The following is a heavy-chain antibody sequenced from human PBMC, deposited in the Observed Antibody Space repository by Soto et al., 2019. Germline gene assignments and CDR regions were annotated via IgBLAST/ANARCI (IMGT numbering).Heavy chain of an antibody. V-gene: IGHV1-69*01. D-gene: IGHD3-10*01. CDR2: ITPLFGTP. CDR3: ASRYYLPLPAGGSDDTAYFRV. CDR1: GGTFSSYT. J-gene: IGHJ1*01. Sequence: QVQLVQSGAEGKKSGSSVKVSCKASGGTFSSYTVGWVRQAPGQGLEWMGGITPLFGTPSYAQKFQGRVSITADESTATAYMELRSLTSEDTAVYYCASRYYLPLPAGGSDDTAYFRVWGQGTLVTDSS.